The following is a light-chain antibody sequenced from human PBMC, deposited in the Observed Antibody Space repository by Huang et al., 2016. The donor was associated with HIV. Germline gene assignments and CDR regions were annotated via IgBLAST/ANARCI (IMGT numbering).Light chain of an antibody. V-gene: IGKV1-NL1*01. CDR1: QGISNS. CDR2: AAS. CDR3: QQYFTSPPLT. J-gene: IGKJ4*01. Sequence: DIQMTQSPSSLSASVGDRVTITCRASQGISNSLAWYQQKPGRAPKSLVYAASRLGSGVPSRFSGRGSGTDYTLTISRLQPEDFATYYCQQYFTSPPLTFGGGTKVEIK.